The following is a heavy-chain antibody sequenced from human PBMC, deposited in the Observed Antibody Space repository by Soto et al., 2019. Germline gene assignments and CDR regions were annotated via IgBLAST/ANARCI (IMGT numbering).Heavy chain of an antibody. Sequence: ASVKVSCKASGYTFTSYGISWVRQAPGQGLEWMGWISAYDGNTNYAQKLQGRVTMTTDTSTSTAYMELRSLRSDDTAVYFWAGGWVLDAAMVGGSFDIWGQGTMVT. V-gene: IGHV1-18*01. J-gene: IGHJ3*02. CDR2: ISAYDGNT. CDR3: AGGWVLDAAMVGGSFDI. CDR1: GYTFTSYG. D-gene: IGHD5-18*01.